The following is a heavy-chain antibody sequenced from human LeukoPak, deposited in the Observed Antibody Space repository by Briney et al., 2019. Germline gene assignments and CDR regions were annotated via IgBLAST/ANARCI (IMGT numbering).Heavy chain of an antibody. V-gene: IGHV1-46*01. CDR2: INPSGGTT. CDR1: GYTFTNYY. J-gene: IGHJ4*02. Sequence: ASVKVSCKASGYTFTNYYIHWVRQAPGQGFEWMGIINPSGGTTSYTQKFQGRVTMTRDTSTSTVYMELSSLRSEDTAVYYCARDMGDYGGNLHYFDYWGQGTLVTVSS. D-gene: IGHD4-23*01. CDR3: ARDMGDYGGNLHYFDY.